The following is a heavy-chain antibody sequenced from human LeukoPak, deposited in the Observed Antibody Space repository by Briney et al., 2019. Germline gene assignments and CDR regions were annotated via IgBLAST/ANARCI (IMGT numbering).Heavy chain of an antibody. CDR3: AKVNSNSIYYFDY. V-gene: IGHV3-23*01. D-gene: IGHD4-11*01. CDR2: ISGSGGST. J-gene: IGHJ4*02. CDR1: GFTVSSNY. Sequence: GGSLRLSCAASGFTVSSNYMSWVRQAPGKGLEWVSTISGSGGSTYYADSVRGRFTISRDNSENTLYLQMSGLRAEDTAVYHCAKVNSNSIYYFDYWGPGTLVTVSS.